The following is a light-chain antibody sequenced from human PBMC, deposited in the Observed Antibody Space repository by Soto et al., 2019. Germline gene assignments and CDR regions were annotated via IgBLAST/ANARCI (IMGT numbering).Light chain of an antibody. CDR3: QSYDSSSWV. J-gene: IGLJ3*02. Sequence: NFMLTQPHSVSESPGKTVSISCTRSSASIASSYVQWYQQRPGSAPTTVIYEDNHRPSGVPDRFSGSIDSSSNSSSLTISGLKTEYEADYYCQSYDSSSWVFGGGTQLTLL. CDR1: SASIASSY. V-gene: IGLV6-57*03. CDR2: EDN.